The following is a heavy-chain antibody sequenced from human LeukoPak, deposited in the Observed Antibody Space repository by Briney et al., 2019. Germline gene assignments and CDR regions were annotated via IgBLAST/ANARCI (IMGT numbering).Heavy chain of an antibody. CDR1: GGSFSSYY. CDR2: IYYSGYT. CDR3: ARVELGGYFDF. V-gene: IGHV4-59*01. D-gene: IGHD5-24*01. J-gene: IGHJ4*02. Sequence: SETLSLTCTVSGGSFSSYYWSWIRQPPGKGLEWIGYIYYSGYTNYNPSLKSRVTISLDTPKNQFSLKLSSVTAADAAMYYCARVELGGYFDFWGQGTLVTVSS.